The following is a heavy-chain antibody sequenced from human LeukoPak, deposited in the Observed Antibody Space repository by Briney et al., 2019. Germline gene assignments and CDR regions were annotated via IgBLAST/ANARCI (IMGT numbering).Heavy chain of an antibody. V-gene: IGHV1-18*01. J-gene: IGHJ3*02. D-gene: IGHD6-13*01. CDR3: ARDSAWYSSSWGHAFDI. CDR1: GYTFTSYG. Sequence: ASVKVSCKASGYTFTSYGISWVRQAPGQGLEWMGWISAYNGNTNYAQKLQGRVTMTTDTSTSTAYMELRSLRSDDTAVYYCARDSAWYSSSWGHAFDIWGQGTMVTVSS. CDR2: ISAYNGNT.